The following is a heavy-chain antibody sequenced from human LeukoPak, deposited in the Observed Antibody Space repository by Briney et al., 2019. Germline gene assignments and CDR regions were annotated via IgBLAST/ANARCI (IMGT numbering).Heavy chain of an antibody. J-gene: IGHJ6*03. D-gene: IGHD6-13*01. CDR3: AKTARYSSSWPTRRDYYYMDV. CDR2: ISGSDGNT. V-gene: IGHV3-23*01. CDR1: GFTFSSYS. Sequence: GGSLRLSCAASGFTFSSYSMNWVRQAPGKGLEWVSGISGSDGNTYYADSVKGRFTISRDKSKNTLYLQMNSLRAEDTATYYCAKTARYSSSWPTRRDYYYMDVWGKGTTVTVSS.